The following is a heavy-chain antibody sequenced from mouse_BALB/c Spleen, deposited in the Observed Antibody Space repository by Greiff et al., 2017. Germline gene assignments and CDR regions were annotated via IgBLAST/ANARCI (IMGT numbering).Heavy chain of an antibody. V-gene: IGHV1-14*01. CDR3: ARSELTGTGRPWFAY. CDR1: GYTFTSYV. D-gene: IGHD4-1*01. J-gene: IGHJ3*01. Sequence: EVQLQQSGPELVKPGASVKMSCKASGYTFTSYVMHWVKQKPGQGLEWIGYINPYNDGTKYNEKFKGKATLTSDKSSSTAYMALSSLTSEDSAVYYCARSELTGTGRPWFAYWGQGTLVTVSA. CDR2: INPYNDGT.